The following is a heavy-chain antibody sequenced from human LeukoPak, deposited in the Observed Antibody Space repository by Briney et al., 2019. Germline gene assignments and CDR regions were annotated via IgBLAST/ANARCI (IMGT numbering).Heavy chain of an antibody. CDR2: IYENGGTT. V-gene: IGHV3-23*01. Sequence: GGSLRLSCVGSGFTFRSHAMSWVRQAPEKGLEFVSGIYENGGTTYYADSVKGRFSISRDNSKNTLYLQVNSLRAEDTAVYYCAKGGKWDVTPFDYWGQGTLVTVSS. D-gene: IGHD1-26*01. CDR1: GFTFRSHA. J-gene: IGHJ4*02. CDR3: AKGGKWDVTPFDY.